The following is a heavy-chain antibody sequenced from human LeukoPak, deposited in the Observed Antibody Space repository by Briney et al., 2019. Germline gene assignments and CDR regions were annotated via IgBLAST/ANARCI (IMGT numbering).Heavy chain of an antibody. CDR3: ARLSIAVAGNGGFDY. V-gene: IGHV4-61*10. Sequence: PSETLSLTCTVSGGSISSGGYYWSWIRQPAGKGLEWIGYIYYSGSTNYNPSLKSRVTISVDTSKNQFSLKLSSVTAADTAVYYCARLSIAVAGNGGFDYWGQGTLVTVSS. CDR2: IYYSGST. J-gene: IGHJ4*02. CDR1: GGSISSGGYY. D-gene: IGHD6-19*01.